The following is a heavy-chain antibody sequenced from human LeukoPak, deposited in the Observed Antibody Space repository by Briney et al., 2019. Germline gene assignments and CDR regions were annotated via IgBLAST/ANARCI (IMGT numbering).Heavy chain of an antibody. J-gene: IGHJ4*02. CDR3: ARNVYRTFDS. D-gene: IGHD1-14*01. CDR1: GFTFSTYW. V-gene: IGHV3-7*01. CDR2: IKQDGSEK. Sequence: GGSLRLSXAASGFTFSTYWMSWVCQAPGKGLEWVANIKQDGSEKYYVDSVKDRFTISGDNAKNSLYLQMNSLRVEDTAVYYCARNVYRTFDSWDQGTLVTVSS.